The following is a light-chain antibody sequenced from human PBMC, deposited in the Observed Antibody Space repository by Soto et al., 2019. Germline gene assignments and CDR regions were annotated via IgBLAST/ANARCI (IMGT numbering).Light chain of an antibody. Sequence: AIQITESPSSLSASVGDRGTITCWASQDIRSNLDWYQQKPGKAPKLLIYDVSNLQSGVPSRFSGSGSGTEFTLTISSLQPDDFATYYCQQYNSYRWTFGQGTKVDIK. J-gene: IGKJ1*01. CDR3: QQYNSYRWT. V-gene: IGKV1-13*02. CDR1: QDIRSN. CDR2: DVS.